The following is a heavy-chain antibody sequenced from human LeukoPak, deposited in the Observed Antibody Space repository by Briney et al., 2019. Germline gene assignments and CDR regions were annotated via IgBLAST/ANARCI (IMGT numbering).Heavy chain of an antibody. CDR3: AKSYSTSWSFYAY. D-gene: IGHD6-13*01. CDR1: GFTYSNFG. V-gene: IGHV3-23*01. J-gene: IGHJ4*02. CDR2: ISGSGAYT. Sequence: PGGSLRVSCAASGFTYSNFGMSWVRQAPGKGLEWVSTISGSGAYTYYADSVKGRFTISRDNSNNTLYLQMNSLRAEDTAVFYCAKSYSTSWSFYAYWGQGTLVTVSS.